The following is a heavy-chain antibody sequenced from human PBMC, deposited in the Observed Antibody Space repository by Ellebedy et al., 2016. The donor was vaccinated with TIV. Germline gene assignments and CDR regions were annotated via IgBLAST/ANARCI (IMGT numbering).Heavy chain of an antibody. CDR2: ISGSGGST. CDR1: GFTFSSYA. J-gene: IGHJ4*02. CDR3: AKDTYDSSGYYYDYFDY. D-gene: IGHD3-22*01. V-gene: IGHV3-23*01. Sequence: GGSLRLSCAASGFTFSSYAMSWVRQALGKGLEWVSAISGSGGSTYYADSVKGRFTISRDNSKNTLYLQMNSLRAEDTAVYYCAKDTYDSSGYYYDYFDYWGQGTPVTVSS.